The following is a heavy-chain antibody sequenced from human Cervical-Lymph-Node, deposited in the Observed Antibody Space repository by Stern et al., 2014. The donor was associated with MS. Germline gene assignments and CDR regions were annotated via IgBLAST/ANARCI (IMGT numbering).Heavy chain of an antibody. CDR1: GYPLTELS. J-gene: IGHJ4*02. V-gene: IGHV1-24*01. CDR2: FYPEDGEI. Sequence: VQLVESGAEVKKPGASVKVSCKVSGYPLTELSMHWVRQAPGRGLEWMGGFYPEDGEIIYAQKFQGRVSMTEDASTETAYMDLSSLTSEDTAVYYCATAPLAYYYDTSAYYNNYWGQGTLVTVSS. CDR3: ATAPLAYYYDTSAYYNNY. D-gene: IGHD3-22*01.